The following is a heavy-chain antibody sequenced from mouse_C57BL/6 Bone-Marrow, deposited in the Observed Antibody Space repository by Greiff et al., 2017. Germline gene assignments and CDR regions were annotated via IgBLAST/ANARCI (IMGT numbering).Heavy chain of an antibody. J-gene: IGHJ4*01. V-gene: IGHV7-3*01. CDR1: GFTFTDYY. CDR3: ARYHYESYFYYAMDY. Sequence: EVQGVESGGGLVQPGGSLSLSCAASGFTFTDYYMSWVRQPPGKALEWLGFIRNKANGYTTEYSASVKGRFTISRNNSQSILYLQMNALRAEDSATYYCARYHYESYFYYAMDYWGQGTSVTVSS. D-gene: IGHD2-4*01. CDR2: IRNKANGYTT.